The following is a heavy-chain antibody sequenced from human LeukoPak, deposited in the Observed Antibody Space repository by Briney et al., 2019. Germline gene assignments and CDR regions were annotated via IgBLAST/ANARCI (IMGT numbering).Heavy chain of an antibody. CDR1: GFTFSSYS. J-gene: IGHJ6*03. Sequence: GGSLRLSCAASGFTFSSYSMNWVRQAPGKGLEWVSYISSSSTIYYADSVKGRFTISRDNAKNSLYLQMNSLRAEDTAVYYCARRGDCSSTSCYRGYYYYYYMDVWGKGTTVTVSS. V-gene: IGHV3-48*04. D-gene: IGHD2-2*02. CDR3: ARRGDCSSTSCYRGYYYYYYMDV. CDR2: ISSSSTI.